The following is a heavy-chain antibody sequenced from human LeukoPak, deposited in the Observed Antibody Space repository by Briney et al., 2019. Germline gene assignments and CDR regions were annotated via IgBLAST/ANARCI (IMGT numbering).Heavy chain of an antibody. CDR1: GYTFTSYY. D-gene: IGHD5-18*01. Sequence: ASVKVSCKASGYTFTSYYMHWVRQAPGQGLEWMGIINPSGGSTSYAQKFQGRVTMTRDTSTSTVYMGLSSLRSEDTAVYYCARGGDSWIQLWFNFDYWGQGTLVTVSS. J-gene: IGHJ4*02. V-gene: IGHV1-46*03. CDR2: INPSGGST. CDR3: ARGGDSWIQLWFNFDY.